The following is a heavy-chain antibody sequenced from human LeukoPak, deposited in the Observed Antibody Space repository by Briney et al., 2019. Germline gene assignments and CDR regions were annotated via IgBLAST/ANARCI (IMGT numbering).Heavy chain of an antibody. CDR3: ARGQSPRWFDP. J-gene: IGHJ5*02. Sequence: SETLSLTCTVSGGSISSSSYYWGWIRQPPGKGLEWIGNVYYSGITYYNPSLKSRVIISLDTPKSQFSLKLSSVTAADTAVYYCARGQSPRWFDPWGQGTLVTVSS. CDR2: VYYSGIT. V-gene: IGHV4-39*01. CDR1: GGSISSSSYY.